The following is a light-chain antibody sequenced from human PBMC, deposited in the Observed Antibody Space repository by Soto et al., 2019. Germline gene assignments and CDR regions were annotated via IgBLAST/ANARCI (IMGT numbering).Light chain of an antibody. J-gene: IGLJ3*02. CDR2: RNN. V-gene: IGLV1-47*01. CDR3: AAWDDSLSGWV. CDR1: SSNIGSNY. Sequence: VLTQPPSASGTPGQRVTLSCSGSSSNIGSNYVYWYQQLPGTAPKLLIYRNNQRPSGVPDRFSGSKSGTSASLAISGLRSEDEADYYCAAWDDSLSGWVFGGGTKLTVL.